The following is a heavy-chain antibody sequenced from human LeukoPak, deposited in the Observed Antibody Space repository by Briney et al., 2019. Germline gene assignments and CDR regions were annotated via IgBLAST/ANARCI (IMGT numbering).Heavy chain of an antibody. CDR3: AKAGAYSSGWYY. D-gene: IGHD6-19*01. CDR2: ISYDGSNK. CDR1: GFTFSNAW. Sequence: GGSLRLSCATSGFTFSNAWMNWVRQAPGKGLEWVAVISYDGSNKYYADSVKGRFTISRDNSKNTLYLQMNSLRAEDTAVYYCAKAGAYSSGWYYWGQGTLVTVSS. J-gene: IGHJ4*02. V-gene: IGHV3-30*18.